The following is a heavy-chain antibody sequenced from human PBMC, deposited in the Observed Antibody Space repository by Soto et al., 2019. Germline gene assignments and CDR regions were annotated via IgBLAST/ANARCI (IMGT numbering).Heavy chain of an antibody. V-gene: IGHV4-59*01. CDR3: ARAYYGDYPYFDY. CDR1: GGSFSSYY. J-gene: IGHJ4*02. D-gene: IGHD4-17*01. CDR2: IYYSGST. Sequence: SETLSLTCAVSGGSFSSYYWSWIRQPPGEGLEWIGSIYYSGSTNYNPSLKSRVTISIDTSKSLFSLKLSSLTSADTAVYFCARAYYGDYPYFDYWGQGALVTISS.